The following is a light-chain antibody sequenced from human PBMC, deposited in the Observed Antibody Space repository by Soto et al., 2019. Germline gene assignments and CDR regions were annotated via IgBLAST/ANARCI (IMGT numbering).Light chain of an antibody. CDR3: QQYYSYPRT. CDR2: AAS. Sequence: DIQMTQSPSSVSASVGDRVTMTCRASQGINSWLAWYQQKPGKAPKLLIYAASTLQSGVPSRFSGSGSGTDFTLTISCLQSEDFATYYCQQYYSYPRTFGQGTKVDIK. J-gene: IGKJ1*01. CDR1: QGINSW. V-gene: IGKV1-12*01.